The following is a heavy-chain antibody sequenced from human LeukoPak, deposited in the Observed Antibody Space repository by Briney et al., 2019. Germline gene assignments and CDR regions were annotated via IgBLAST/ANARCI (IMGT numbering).Heavy chain of an antibody. V-gene: IGHV3-7*01. CDR3: ASLMDHAESDAFDI. CDR2: IKRDGTEK. J-gene: IGHJ3*02. CDR1: GFTVSNNY. Sequence: GGSRSLSCAASGFTVSNNYRSWVGQAPGKGLEWLANIKRDGTEKYYVDSVKGRFTISRDNAKNSLYLQMNSLRAEDTAVYYCASLMDHAESDAFDIWGQGTMVTVSS. D-gene: IGHD2-8*01.